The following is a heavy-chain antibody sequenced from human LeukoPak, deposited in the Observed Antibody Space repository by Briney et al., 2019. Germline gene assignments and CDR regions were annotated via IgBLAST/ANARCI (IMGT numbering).Heavy chain of an antibody. V-gene: IGHV4-34*01. CDR1: GGSFSGYY. Sequence: PSETLSLTCAVYGGSFSGYYWSWIRQPPGKGLEWIGEINHSGSTNYNPSLKSRVTISVDTSKSQFSLKLSSVTAADTAVYYCARSRTYYDFWSGHYNWFDPWGQGTLATVSS. CDR2: INHSGST. D-gene: IGHD3-3*01. CDR3: ARSRTYYDFWSGHYNWFDP. J-gene: IGHJ5*02.